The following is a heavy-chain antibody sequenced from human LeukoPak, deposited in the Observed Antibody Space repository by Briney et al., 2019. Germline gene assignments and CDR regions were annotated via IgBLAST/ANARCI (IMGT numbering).Heavy chain of an antibody. CDR3: ASRPADTAWYGVFEY. D-gene: IGHD3-10*01. Sequence: SESLSLTCIVSAGSLNSHYWSWVRPPPAERRGWIGYIFNVGNANYNPSLASRGTMSVDTSRAQFFLRLSPVTAGDTAIYYCASRPADTAWYGVFEYWSQGTLVTVSS. CDR2: IFNVGNA. CDR1: AGSLNSHY. J-gene: IGHJ4*02. V-gene: IGHV4-59*11.